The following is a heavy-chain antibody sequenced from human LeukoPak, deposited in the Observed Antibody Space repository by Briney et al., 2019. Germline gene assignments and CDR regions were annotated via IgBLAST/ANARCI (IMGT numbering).Heavy chain of an antibody. CDR1: GFTFSSYA. Sequence: PGGSLRLSCAASGFTFSSYAMHWVRQAPGKGLEWVAVISYDGSNKYYADSVKGRFTISRDNSKNTLYLQMNSLRAEDTAVYYCARGQLVQRWMSVYWGQGTLVTVSS. J-gene: IGHJ4*02. CDR3: ARGQLVQRWMSVY. V-gene: IGHV3-30-3*01. D-gene: IGHD6-6*01. CDR2: ISYDGSNK.